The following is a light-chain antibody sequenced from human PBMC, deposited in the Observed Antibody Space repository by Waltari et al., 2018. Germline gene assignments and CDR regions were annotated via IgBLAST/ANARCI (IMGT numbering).Light chain of an antibody. J-gene: IGKJ5*01. V-gene: IGKV3-20*01. CDR3: QQYGASYSVI. Sequence: EIVLTQSPGTLSLSQGDTATLSCRASESVTTNYLAWYQQKFGQAPRLLIYGASNRATGVPVRFSGSGSGTDFTLTITSLTPEDFAVYYCQQYGASYSVIFGQGTRLEIK. CDR1: ESVTTNY. CDR2: GAS.